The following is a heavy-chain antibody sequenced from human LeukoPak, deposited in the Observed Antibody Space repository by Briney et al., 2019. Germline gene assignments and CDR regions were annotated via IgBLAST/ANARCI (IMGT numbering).Heavy chain of an antibody. Sequence: GGSLRLSCAASGLNVMTSFMTWVRQAPGKGLEWVSLIYGGGGTIYGDSVKGRFTISRDRSSNTLFLQMNSLRVEDTAVYFCAGVIDDRGEPTYFDPWGKGTLVTVST. J-gene: IGHJ5*02. V-gene: IGHV3-53*01. CDR1: GLNVMTSF. CDR3: AGVIDDRGEPTYFDP. CDR2: IYGGGGT. D-gene: IGHD1-14*01.